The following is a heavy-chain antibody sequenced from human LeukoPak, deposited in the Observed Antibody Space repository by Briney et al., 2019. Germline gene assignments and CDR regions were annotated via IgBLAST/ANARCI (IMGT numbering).Heavy chain of an antibody. CDR1: GFTFSSYA. CDR2: ISYDEGNK. D-gene: IGHD3-3*01. Sequence: GGSLRLSCAASGFTFSSYAMSWVRQAPGKGLEWVAVISYDEGNKSYADSVKGRFTISRANAKNTLYLQMHSLRAEDTAVYYCAKDKDFWSGYYRGVPFYYGMDDWGQGTTVTVSS. CDR3: AKDKDFWSGYYRGVPFYYGMDD. V-gene: IGHV3-30*18. J-gene: IGHJ6*02.